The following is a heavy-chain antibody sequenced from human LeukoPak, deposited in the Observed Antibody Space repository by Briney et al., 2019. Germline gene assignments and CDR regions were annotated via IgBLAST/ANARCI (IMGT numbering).Heavy chain of an antibody. J-gene: IGHJ4*02. Sequence: GASVKVSCKASGGTFSSYAISWVRQAPGQGLEWMGGIIPIFGTANYAQKFQGRVTITADKSTSTAYMGLSSLRSEDTAVYYCARGRGYSYGFFDYWGQGTLVTVSS. CDR3: ARGRGYSYGFFDY. D-gene: IGHD5-18*01. CDR2: IIPIFGTA. V-gene: IGHV1-69*06. CDR1: GGTFSSYA.